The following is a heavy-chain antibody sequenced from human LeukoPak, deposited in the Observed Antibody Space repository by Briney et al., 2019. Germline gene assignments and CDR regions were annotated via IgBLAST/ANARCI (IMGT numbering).Heavy chain of an antibody. CDR3: ARDWGRYSGYDYNWFDP. CDR2: MYYSGST. V-gene: IGHV4-59*01. Sequence: SETLSLTCTVSGGSMSNYYWSWIRQSPGKGLEWIGYMYYSGSTNYNPSLKSRVTISVDTSKNHFSLKLTSVTAADTAVYYCARDWGRYSGYDYNWFDPWGQGTLVTVSS. J-gene: IGHJ5*02. CDR1: GGSMSNYY. D-gene: IGHD5-12*01.